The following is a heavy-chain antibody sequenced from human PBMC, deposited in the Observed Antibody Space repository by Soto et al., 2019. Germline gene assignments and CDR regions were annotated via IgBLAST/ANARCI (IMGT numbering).Heavy chain of an antibody. CDR1: GGSISSSSYY. V-gene: IGHV4-39*01. Sequence: QLQLQESGPGLVKPSETLSLTCTVSGGSISSSSYYWGWIRQPPGKGLEWIGSIYYSWSTDYNPSLKRLVTISVDTSKNQFSLKLSSVTAADTAVYYCARQRDDYIWGSYGPFDYWGQGTLVTVSS. CDR3: ARQRDDYIWGSYGPFDY. CDR2: IYYSWST. D-gene: IGHD3-16*01. J-gene: IGHJ4*02.